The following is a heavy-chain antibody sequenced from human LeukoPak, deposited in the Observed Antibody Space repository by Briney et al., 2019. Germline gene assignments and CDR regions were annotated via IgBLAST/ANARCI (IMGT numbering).Heavy chain of an antibody. CDR3: ARDQRGFSYSKYYFDY. CDR2: IWYDGTNK. Sequence: GRSLRLSCAASGFSFSSYGMHWVRQAPGKGLEWVAVIWYDGTNKHYADSVKGRFTISRDNSKNTLYLQMNSLRAEDTAVYYCARDQRGFSYSKYYFDYWGQGTLVTVSS. D-gene: IGHD5-18*01. V-gene: IGHV3-33*01. CDR1: GFSFSSYG. J-gene: IGHJ4*02.